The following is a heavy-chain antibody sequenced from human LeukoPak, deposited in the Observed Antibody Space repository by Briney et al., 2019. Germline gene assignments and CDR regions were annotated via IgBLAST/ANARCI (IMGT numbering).Heavy chain of an antibody. CDR3: ARDECPLWSISCHRGFDP. CDR2: IYYSGST. J-gene: IGHJ5*02. CDR1: GGPISSSSYY. D-gene: IGHD2-2*02. Sequence: SETLSLTCTVSGGPISSSSYYWGWIRQPPGKGLEWIGSIYYSGSTYYNPSLKSRVTISVDTSKNQFFLKLTSVTAEDTAVYYCARDECPLWSISCHRGFDPWGQGLLVTVSS. V-gene: IGHV4-39*07.